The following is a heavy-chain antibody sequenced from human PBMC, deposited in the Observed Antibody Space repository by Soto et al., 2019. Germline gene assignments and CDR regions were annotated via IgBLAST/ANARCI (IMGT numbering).Heavy chain of an antibody. J-gene: IGHJ4*02. Sequence: SETLSLTCTVSGGSITNFHWSWIRQPPGKGLEWIGYVYFSGSTKYNPSFKSRVTMSIDTSKNEFSLRLISVTAADSAAYFCAAYDSEGYFDYWGQGALVTVSS. CDR2: VYFSGST. CDR3: AAYDSEGYFDY. V-gene: IGHV4-59*01. CDR1: GGSITNFH. D-gene: IGHD3-22*01.